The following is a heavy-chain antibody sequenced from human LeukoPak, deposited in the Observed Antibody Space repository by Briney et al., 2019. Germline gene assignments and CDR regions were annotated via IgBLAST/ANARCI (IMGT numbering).Heavy chain of an antibody. CDR2: IYYSGST. V-gene: IGHV4-59*08. J-gene: IGHJ5*02. Sequence: SETLSLTCTVSGGSISSYYWSWLRQPPGRGLEWIGYIYYSGSTTYNPSLKSRVTISVDTSKNQFSLKLSSVTAADTAVYYCARLCSFMVVTPFCWFDPWGQGTLVTVSS. D-gene: IGHD4-23*01. CDR3: ARLCSFMVVTPFCWFDP. CDR1: GGSISSYY.